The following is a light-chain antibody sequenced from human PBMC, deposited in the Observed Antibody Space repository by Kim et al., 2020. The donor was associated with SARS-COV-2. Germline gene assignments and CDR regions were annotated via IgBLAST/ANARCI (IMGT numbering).Light chain of an antibody. V-gene: IGLV3-19*01. CDR1: SLRRYY. J-gene: IGLJ2*01. CDR3: NSRDSSGNHLV. CDR2: GKN. Sequence: SSELTQDPAVSVALGQTVRITCQGDSLRRYYASWYQQKPGQAPVLVIHGKNNRPSGIPDRFSGSSSGNTASLTITGAQAEDEADYYCNSRDSSGNHLVFGGGTQLTVL.